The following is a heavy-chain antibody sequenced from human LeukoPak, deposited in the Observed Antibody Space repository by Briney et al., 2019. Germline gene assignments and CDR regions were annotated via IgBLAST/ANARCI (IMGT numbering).Heavy chain of an antibody. CDR3: ARGTERWLQLAAFDI. CDR1: GYTFTSYG. J-gene: IGHJ3*02. V-gene: IGHV1-18*01. D-gene: IGHD5-24*01. Sequence: GASVKVSCKASGYTFTSYGISWVRQAPGQGLEWMGWISAYNGNTNYAQKLQGRVTMTTDASTSTAYMELRSLRSDDTAVYYCARGTERWLQLAAFDIWGQGTMVTVSS. CDR2: ISAYNGNT.